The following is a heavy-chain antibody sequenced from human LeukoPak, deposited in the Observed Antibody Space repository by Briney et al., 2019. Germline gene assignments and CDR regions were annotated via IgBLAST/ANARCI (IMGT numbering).Heavy chain of an antibody. CDR2: ISDSGRTI. Sequence: PGGSLRLSCAASGFTFSNAWMSWIRQAPGKGLEFISYISDSGRTIYYADSLKGRFTISRDNAKNSLYLQMNSLRAEDTAVYYCARAHYYDSSGLDFWGQGTLVTVSS. CDR3: ARAHYYDSSGLDF. CDR1: GFTFSNAW. J-gene: IGHJ4*02. D-gene: IGHD3-22*01. V-gene: IGHV3-11*04.